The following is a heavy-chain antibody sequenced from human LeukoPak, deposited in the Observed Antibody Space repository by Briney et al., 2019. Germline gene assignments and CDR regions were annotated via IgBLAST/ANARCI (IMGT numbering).Heavy chain of an antibody. D-gene: IGHD2-15*01. CDR2: ISYDGSNK. Sequence: GRSLRLSCAASGFTFSSYAMHWVRQAPGKGLEWVAVISYDGSNKYYADSVKGRFTISRDNSKNTLYLQMNSLRAEDTAVYYCARDGAFCSGGSCIYYYYYYGMDVWGQGTTVTVFS. V-gene: IGHV3-30-3*01. CDR3: ARDGAFCSGGSCIYYYYYYGMDV. CDR1: GFTFSSYA. J-gene: IGHJ6*02.